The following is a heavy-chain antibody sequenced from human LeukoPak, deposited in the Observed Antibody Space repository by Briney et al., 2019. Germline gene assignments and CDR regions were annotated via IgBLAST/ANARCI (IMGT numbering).Heavy chain of an antibody. V-gene: IGHV3-30*02. CDR3: ARLITMIVVGQDAFDI. J-gene: IGHJ3*02. D-gene: IGHD3-22*01. CDR1: EFTFSSFG. CDR2: IRYDGTNE. Sequence: GGSLRLSCSASEFTFSSFGMHWVRQAPGRGLEWVAFIRYDGTNEYYADSVKGRFTISRDNSKNTLYLQINGLRAGDTAVYYCARLITMIVVGQDAFDIWGQGTMVTVSS.